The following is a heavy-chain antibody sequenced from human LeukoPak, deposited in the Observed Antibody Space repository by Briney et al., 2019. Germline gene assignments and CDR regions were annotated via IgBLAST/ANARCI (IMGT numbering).Heavy chain of an antibody. CDR1: GGSFSGHY. D-gene: IGHD3-16*01. V-gene: IGHV4-34*01. CDR2: INHSGST. CDR3: ARVKDPGGYYYYYYMDI. Sequence: SETLSLTCAVYGGSFSGHYWTWIRQPPGKGLEWIGEINHSGSTNYNPSLKSRVTISVDTSKNQFSLKVSSVTAADTAVYYCARVKDPGGYYYYYYMDIRGKGNTVTVSS. J-gene: IGHJ6*03.